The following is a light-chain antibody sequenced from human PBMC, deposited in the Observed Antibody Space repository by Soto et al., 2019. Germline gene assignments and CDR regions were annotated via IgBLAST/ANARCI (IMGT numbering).Light chain of an antibody. CDR3: QSYDSSLGKV. CDR2: GNS. Sequence: QSVLTQPPSVSGAPGQRVTISCTGSSSNIGAGYDVHWYQQLPGTAPKLLIYGNSNRPSGVPDRFSGSKSGTSASLAITGLQAEDEADYYCQSYDSSLGKVFGGGTKVTVL. V-gene: IGLV1-40*01. J-gene: IGLJ2*01. CDR1: SSNIGAGYD.